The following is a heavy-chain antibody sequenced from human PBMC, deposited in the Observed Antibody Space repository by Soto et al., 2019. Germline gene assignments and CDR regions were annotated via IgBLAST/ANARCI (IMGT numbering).Heavy chain of an antibody. CDR2: IYYSGGT. J-gene: IGHJ4*02. CDR1: GGSISSSSHF. D-gene: IGHD3-9*01. V-gene: IGHV4-39*01. CDR3: VRVNILTVYYLDH. Sequence: SETLSLTCTVSGGSISSSSHFWGWIRQPPGKGLEWIGSIYYSGGTYYNPSLKSRVTISVDTSKNQFSLKLSSVTAADTAVYYCVRVNILTVYYLDHWGQGTLVTVSS.